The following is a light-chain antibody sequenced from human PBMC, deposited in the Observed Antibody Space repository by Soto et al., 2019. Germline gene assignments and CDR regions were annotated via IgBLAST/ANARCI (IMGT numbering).Light chain of an antibody. Sequence: QSALTQPRSVSGSPGQSVTISCTGTNTDVGGYNYVSWYQQHPGKAPKLLIYGVTKRPSGVPDRFSGSKSGNTASLTISGLQAEDEADYYCCSYAGSPAFFGGGTKLTVL. CDR1: NTDVGGYNY. V-gene: IGLV2-11*01. CDR3: CSYAGSPAF. J-gene: IGLJ2*01. CDR2: GVT.